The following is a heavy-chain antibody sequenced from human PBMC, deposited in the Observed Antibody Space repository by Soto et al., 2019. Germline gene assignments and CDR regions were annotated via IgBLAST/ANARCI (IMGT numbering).Heavy chain of an antibody. CDR1: GGAIASSSYY. V-gene: IGHV4-39*01. CDR3: ERHGRNRGDPYSSEHFDY. J-gene: IGHJ4*02. D-gene: IGHD4-17*01. Sequence: QLQLQEWGPGLVKPSETLSLTCIVSGGAIASSSYYWGWIRQPPGKGLEWIGTIFYSGSTYYNPSLKSLITLTVDTSRKQSSLKLRSVSAADTAVYYCERHGRNRGDPYSSEHFDYWGQGTMVTVSS. CDR2: IFYSGST.